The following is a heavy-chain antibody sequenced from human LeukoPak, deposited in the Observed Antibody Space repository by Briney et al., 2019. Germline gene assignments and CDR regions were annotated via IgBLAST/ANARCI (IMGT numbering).Heavy chain of an antibody. Sequence: ASVKVSCKASGYTFTGYYIHWVRQAPGQGLEWMGWMNPNSGNTGYAQKFQGRVTMTRNTSISTAYMELSSLRSEDTAVYYCARRALGYCSGGSCITSWGQGTMVTVSS. J-gene: IGHJ3*01. CDR1: GYTFTGYY. V-gene: IGHV1-8*02. CDR2: MNPNSGNT. CDR3: ARRALGYCSGGSCITS. D-gene: IGHD2-15*01.